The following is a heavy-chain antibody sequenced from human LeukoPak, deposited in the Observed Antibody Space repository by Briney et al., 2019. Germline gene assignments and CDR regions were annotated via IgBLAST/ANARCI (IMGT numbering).Heavy chain of an antibody. CDR2: ISNDGRNK. Sequence: GGSLRLSCAASGFTFSSFGIHWVRKAPGKGLEWVASISNDGRNKYYVDSVEGRFTISRDNSRNTLYLQMNSLRAEDMAVYYCARGRYEFSAGMDVWGQGTTVTVSS. CDR1: GFTFSSFG. J-gene: IGHJ6*02. CDR3: ARGRYEFSAGMDV. D-gene: IGHD5-12*01. V-gene: IGHV3-30*03.